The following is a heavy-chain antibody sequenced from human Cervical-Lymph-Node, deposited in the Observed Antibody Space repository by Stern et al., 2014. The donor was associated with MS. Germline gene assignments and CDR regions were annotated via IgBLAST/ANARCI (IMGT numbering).Heavy chain of an antibody. CDR3: ARRNGDLAFDY. CDR2: IYPEDSDT. CDR1: GFSFTGYW. V-gene: IGHV5-51*01. Sequence: EVQLVESGAEVKKPGESLQISCQGSGFSFTGYWIGWVRQMPGKGLEWMGNIYPEDSDTRRSPSYQGQVTISVDKSISTAYLQWSSLRASDTAMYSCARRNGDLAFDYWGQGTLVTVSS. D-gene: IGHD2-21*01. J-gene: IGHJ4*02.